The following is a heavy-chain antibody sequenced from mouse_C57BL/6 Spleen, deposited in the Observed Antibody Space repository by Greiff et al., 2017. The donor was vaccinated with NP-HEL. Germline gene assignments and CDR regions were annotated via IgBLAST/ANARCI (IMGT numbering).Heavy chain of an antibody. CDR1: GYTFTDYE. CDR2: IDPETGGT. CDR3: TRDGYYGSSYDYAMDY. Sequence: QVQLQQSGAELVRPGASVTLSCKASGYTFTDYEMHWVKQTPVHGLEWIGAIDPETGGTAYNQKFKGKAILTADKSSSTAYMELRSLTSEDSAVYYCTRDGYYGSSYDYAMDYWGQGTSVTVSS. J-gene: IGHJ4*01. V-gene: IGHV1-15*01. D-gene: IGHD1-1*01.